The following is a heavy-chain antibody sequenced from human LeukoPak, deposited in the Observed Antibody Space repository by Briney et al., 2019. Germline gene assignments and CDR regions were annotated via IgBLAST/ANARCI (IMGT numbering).Heavy chain of an antibody. V-gene: IGHV3-7*01. CDR1: GFTFSSYW. Sequence: PGGSLRLSCAASGFTFSSYWMSWVRQAPGKGLEWVANIKQDGGQKFYVDSVKGRFTISRDNTKNSLYVQMNSLRAEDTAVYYCARGRFHLDSSGYSSFYYWGQGTRVTVSS. J-gene: IGHJ4*02. CDR2: IKQDGGQK. CDR3: ARGRFHLDSSGYSSFYY. D-gene: IGHD3-22*01.